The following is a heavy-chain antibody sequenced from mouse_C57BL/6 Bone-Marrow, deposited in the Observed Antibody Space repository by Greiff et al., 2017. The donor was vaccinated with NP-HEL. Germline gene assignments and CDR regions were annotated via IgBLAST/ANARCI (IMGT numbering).Heavy chain of an antibody. J-gene: IGHJ3*01. V-gene: IGHV14-1*01. Sequence: EVQLQQSGAELVRPGASVKLSCTASGFNIKDYYMHWVKQRPEQGLEWIGRIDPEDGDTEYAPKFQGKATMTADTSSNTAYLQLSSLTSEDTAVYYCKDYYDYDVCFAYWGQGTLVTVSA. CDR1: GFNIKDYY. CDR2: IDPEDGDT. CDR3: KDYYDYDVCFAY. D-gene: IGHD2-4*01.